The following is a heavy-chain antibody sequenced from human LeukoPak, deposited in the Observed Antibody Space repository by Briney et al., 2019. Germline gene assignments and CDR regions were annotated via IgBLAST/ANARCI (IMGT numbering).Heavy chain of an antibody. J-gene: IGHJ2*01. CDR2: ISYDGSNK. CDR3: AKDLGGGSGCYDL. Sequence: GRSLRLSCAASGFTFSSYGMHWVRQAPGKGLEWVAIISYDGSNKYYADSVQGRFTISRDNSKDTLYLQMNSLRAEDTAVYYCAKDLGGGSGCYDLWGRGTLVTVSS. D-gene: IGHD6-19*01. CDR1: GFTFSSYG. V-gene: IGHV3-30*18.